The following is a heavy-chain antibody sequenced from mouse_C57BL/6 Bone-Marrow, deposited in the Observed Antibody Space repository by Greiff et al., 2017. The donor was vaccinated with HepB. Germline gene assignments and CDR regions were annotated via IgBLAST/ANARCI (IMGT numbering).Heavy chain of an antibody. V-gene: IGHV1-76*01. CDR1: GYTFTDYY. Sequence: QVQLQQSGAELVRPGASVKLSCKASGYTFTDYYINWVKQRPGQGLEWIARIYPGSGNTYYTEKFKGKATLTAEKSSSTAYMQLSSLTSEGSAVYFCARYDYGWFAYWGQGTLVTVSA. J-gene: IGHJ3*01. D-gene: IGHD2-4*01. CDR3: ARYDYGWFAY. CDR2: IYPGSGNT.